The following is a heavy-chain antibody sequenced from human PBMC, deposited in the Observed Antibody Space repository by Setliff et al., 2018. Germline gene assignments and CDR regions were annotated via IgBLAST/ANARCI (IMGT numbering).Heavy chain of an antibody. J-gene: IGHJ3*02. CDR1: GHILRELS. Sequence: ASVKVSCKVSGHILRELSMYWVRQAPGKGLEWIGGFDPEYGKTFDAQKFQGRVTITADKSTSTAYMELSSLRSEDTAVYYCARKGISALSGAFDMWGQGTMVTVSS. V-gene: IGHV1-24*01. D-gene: IGHD1-26*01. CDR2: FDPEYGKT. CDR3: ARKGISALSGAFDM.